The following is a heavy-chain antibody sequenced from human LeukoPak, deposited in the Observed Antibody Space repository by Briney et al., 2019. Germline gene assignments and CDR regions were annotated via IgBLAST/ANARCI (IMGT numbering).Heavy chain of an antibody. CDR2: ISSSGSTI. D-gene: IGHD5-18*01. J-gene: IGHJ4*02. CDR1: GGSISSYY. V-gene: IGHV3-11*04. CDR3: ARVKDTAMALLDY. Sequence: LSLTCTVSGGSISSYYWSWIRQPPGKGLEWVSYISSSGSTIYYADSVKGRFTISRDNAKNSLYLQMNSLRAEDTAVYYCARVKDTAMALLDYWGQGTLVTVSS.